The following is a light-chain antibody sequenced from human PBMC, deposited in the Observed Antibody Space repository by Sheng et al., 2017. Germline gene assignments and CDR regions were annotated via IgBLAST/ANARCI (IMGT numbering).Light chain of an antibody. CDR3: LQDYSYPGT. Sequence: EIVLTQSPATLSLSPGERATLSCRASQSVSSYLAWYQQKPGQAPRLLIYDASNRATGIPDRISGSGSGTDFTLTISGLQPEDFATYFCLQDYSYPGTFGGGTKVEF. CDR2: DAS. CDR1: QSVSSY. V-gene: IGKV3-11*01. J-gene: IGKJ4*01.